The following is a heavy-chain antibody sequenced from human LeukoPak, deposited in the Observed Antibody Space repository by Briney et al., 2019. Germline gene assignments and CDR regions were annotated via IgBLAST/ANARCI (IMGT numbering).Heavy chain of an antibody. CDR2: INSNSGGT. V-gene: IGHV1-2*02. J-gene: IGHJ4*02. CDR1: GYTFTGYY. D-gene: IGHD4-11*01. Sequence: ASVKVSCKASGYTFTGYYMHWVRQAPGQGLEWMGWINSNSGGTNYAQKFQGRVTMTRDTSISTAYMELSRLRSDDTAVYYCARSFRDSYSPYYFDYWGQGTLVTVSS. CDR3: ARSFRDSYSPYYFDY.